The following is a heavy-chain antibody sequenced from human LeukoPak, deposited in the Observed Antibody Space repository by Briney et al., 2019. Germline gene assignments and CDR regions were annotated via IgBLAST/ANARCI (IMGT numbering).Heavy chain of an antibody. CDR3: AKVAVTNRNYYFDY. CDR1: GFTFSSYG. D-gene: IGHD4-17*01. V-gene: IGHV3-30*18. Sequence: GGSLRLSCAASGFTFSSYGMHWVRQAPGKGLEWVAVISYDGSNKYYEDSVKGRLTISRDNSKNTLYLQMNSLRAEDTAVYYCAKVAVTNRNYYFDYWGQGTLVTVSS. CDR2: ISYDGSNK. J-gene: IGHJ4*02.